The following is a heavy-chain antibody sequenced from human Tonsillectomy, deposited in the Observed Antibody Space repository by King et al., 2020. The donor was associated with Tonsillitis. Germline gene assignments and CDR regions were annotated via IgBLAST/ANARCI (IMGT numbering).Heavy chain of an antibody. D-gene: IGHD6-25*01. Sequence: VQLQESGPGLVKPSETLSLTCTVSGYSISSGYYWGWIRQPPGKGLEWIGSIYHSGSTYYNPSLKSRVTISVDTSKNQFSLKLSSVTAADTAVYYCAGDGFYYFDYWGQGILVTVSS. J-gene: IGHJ4*02. CDR3: AGDGFYYFDY. CDR1: GYSISSGYY. CDR2: IYHSGST. V-gene: IGHV4-38-2*02.